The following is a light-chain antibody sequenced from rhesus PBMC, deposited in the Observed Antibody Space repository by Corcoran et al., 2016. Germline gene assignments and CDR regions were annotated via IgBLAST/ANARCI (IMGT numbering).Light chain of an antibody. Sequence: QAALTQPRSVSGSPGQSVTIPCTGTNSDIGSHNYVSWYQHHPGTAPKLMIYVVNKRPSGVSDRFSGSKSGNTASLTISGLQAEDEADYYCSSYAGRDTLVLFGGGTRLTVL. V-gene: IGLV2-32*02. J-gene: IGLJ3*01. CDR1: NSDIGSHNY. CDR3: SSYAGRDTLVL. CDR2: VVN.